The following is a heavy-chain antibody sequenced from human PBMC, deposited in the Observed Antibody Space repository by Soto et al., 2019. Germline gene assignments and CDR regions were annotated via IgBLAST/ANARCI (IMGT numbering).Heavy chain of an antibody. CDR1: GFTFSSYW. V-gene: IGHV3-74*01. D-gene: IGHD3-3*01. CDR2: INSDGSST. CDR3: ARCPYYDFWSGYYSDY. J-gene: IGHJ4*02. Sequence: GSLRLSCAASGFTFSSYWMHWVRQAPGKGLVWVSRINSDGSSTSYADSVKGRFTISRDNAKNTLYLQMNSLRAEDTAVYYCARCPYYDFWSGYYSDYWGQGTLVTVSS.